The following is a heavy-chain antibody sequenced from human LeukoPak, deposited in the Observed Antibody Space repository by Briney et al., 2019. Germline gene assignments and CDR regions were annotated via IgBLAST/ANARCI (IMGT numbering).Heavy chain of an antibody. V-gene: IGHV4-31*03. J-gene: IGHJ4*02. D-gene: IGHD3-10*01. CDR2: IYYSGST. CDR3: ASWRGEGYFDY. Sequence: SETLSLTCTVSGGSISSGGYYWSWIRQHPGKGLEWIMYIYYSGSTYYNPSLRSRVTISVDTSKNQFSLKLSSVTAADTAVYYCASWRGEGYFDYWGQGTLVTVSS. CDR1: GGSISSGGYY.